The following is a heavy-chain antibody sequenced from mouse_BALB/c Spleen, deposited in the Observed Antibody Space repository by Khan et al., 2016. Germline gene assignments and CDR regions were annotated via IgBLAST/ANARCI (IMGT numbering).Heavy chain of an antibody. Sequence: QVQLQQSGTELPRPGASVKLSCKASGYTFTDYYLHWVKQRTGQGLEWIGEIFPGSGITYYNEKFKGKASLTADTTSSTAYMQLSSLTSEDSAVYFCARSSYGYFAMDYWGHGASVTVSS. D-gene: IGHD1-2*01. CDR3: ARSSYGYFAMDY. V-gene: IGHV1-77*01. CDR2: IFPGSGIT. J-gene: IGHJ4*01. CDR1: GYTFTDYY.